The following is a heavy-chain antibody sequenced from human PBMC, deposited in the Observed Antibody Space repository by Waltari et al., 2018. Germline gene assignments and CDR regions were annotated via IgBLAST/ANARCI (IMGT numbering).Heavy chain of an antibody. CDR1: GGSISNLNFY. D-gene: IGHD5-18*01. CDR2: IYRSGVT. J-gene: IGHJ6*02. CDR3: AVSPDTATSRAAFHF. V-gene: IGHV4-61*02. Sequence: QVQLQESGPGLAKASQTLSLTCDVSGGSISNLNFYWSWNRQPAGKGLEWIGRIYRSGVTDYNPSFRGRATMFLDMSKNQFSLTVDSLIAADTAVYYCAVSPDTATSRAAFHFWGPGTTVSVSS.